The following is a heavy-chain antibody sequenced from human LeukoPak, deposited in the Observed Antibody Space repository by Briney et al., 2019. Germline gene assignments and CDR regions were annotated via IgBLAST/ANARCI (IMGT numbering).Heavy chain of an antibody. CDR3: ARDRDYYDSSGYTYAFDI. D-gene: IGHD3-22*01. CDR1: GGSFSGYY. V-gene: IGHV4-4*07. Sequence: PSETLSLTCAVYGGSFSGYYWSWIRQPAGRGLEWIGRIYTSGSTNYNPSLKSRVTMSVDTSKNQFSLKLSSVTAADTAVYYCARDRDYYDSSGYTYAFDIWGQGTMVTVSS. CDR2: IYTSGST. J-gene: IGHJ3*02.